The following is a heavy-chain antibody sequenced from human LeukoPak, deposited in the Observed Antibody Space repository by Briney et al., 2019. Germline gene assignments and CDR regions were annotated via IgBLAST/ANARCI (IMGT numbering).Heavy chain of an antibody. D-gene: IGHD3-3*01. CDR2: INHSGST. J-gene: IGHJ6*02. V-gene: IGHV4-34*01. Sequence: SETLSITCAVYGGSFSGYYWSWIRQPPGKGLEWIGEINHSGSTNYNPSLKSRVTISVDTSKNQFSLKLSSVTAADTAVYYCARGRVTIFGVVTVLYYGMDVWGQGTTVTVSS. CDR1: GGSFSGYY. CDR3: ARGRVTIFGVVTVLYYGMDV.